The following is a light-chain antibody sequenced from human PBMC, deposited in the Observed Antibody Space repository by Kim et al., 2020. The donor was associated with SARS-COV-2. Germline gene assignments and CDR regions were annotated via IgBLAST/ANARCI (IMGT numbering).Light chain of an antibody. Sequence: GKTITISCTRTSGSIASNSVRWYQQRPGSSPTTVLYETDQRPSGVADRFSGSINSASNSASLTISGLNTEDEADYCCQSYSDTNQVFGGGTQLTVL. CDR3: QSYSDTNQV. CDR2: ETD. J-gene: IGLJ3*02. V-gene: IGLV6-57*01. CDR1: SGSIASNS.